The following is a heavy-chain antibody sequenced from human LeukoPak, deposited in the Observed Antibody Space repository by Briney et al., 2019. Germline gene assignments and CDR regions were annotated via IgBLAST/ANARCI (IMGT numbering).Heavy chain of an antibody. D-gene: IGHD2-2*01. CDR1: GGTFSSYA. V-gene: IGHV1-69*13. Sequence: SVKVSCKASGGTFSSYAISWVRQAPGRGLEWMGGIIPIFGTANYAQKFQGRVTITADESTSTAYMELSSLRSEDTAVYYCARGRIVVPAAISGIVQTYYFDYWGQGTLVTVSS. CDR2: IIPIFGTA. J-gene: IGHJ4*02. CDR3: ARGRIVVPAAISGIVQTYYFDY.